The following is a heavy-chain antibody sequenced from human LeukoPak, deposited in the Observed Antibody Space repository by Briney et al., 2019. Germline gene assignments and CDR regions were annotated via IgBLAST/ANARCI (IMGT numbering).Heavy chain of an antibody. J-gene: IGHJ5*02. Sequence: GASVKVSCKASGYSLTTYYMHWVRQAPGQGLEWMGIINPSGGSTSYAQKFQGRVTMTRDTSTSTVYMELSSLRSEDTAVYYCAREAVIVVVTAIPNYWFDPWGQGTLVTVSS. V-gene: IGHV1-46*01. CDR3: AREAVIVVVTAIPNYWFDP. CDR1: GYSLTTYY. D-gene: IGHD2-21*02. CDR2: INPSGGST.